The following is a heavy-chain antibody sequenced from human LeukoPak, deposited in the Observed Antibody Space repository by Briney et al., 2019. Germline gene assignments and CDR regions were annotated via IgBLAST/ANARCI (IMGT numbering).Heavy chain of an antibody. D-gene: IGHD3-10*01. CDR3: ARDLSGSLDY. V-gene: IGHV3-66*01. CDR1: GFTVSSNY. J-gene: IGHJ4*02. CDR2: IYSGGST. Sequence: PGGSLGLSCAASGFTVSSNYMSWVRQAPGKGLEWVSVIYSGGSTYYADSVKGRFTISRDNSKNTLYLQMNSLRAEDTAVYYCARDLSGSLDYWGQGTLVTVSS.